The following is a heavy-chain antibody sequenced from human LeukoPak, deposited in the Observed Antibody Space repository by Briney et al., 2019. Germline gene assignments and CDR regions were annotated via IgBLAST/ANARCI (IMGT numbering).Heavy chain of an antibody. CDR3: ARDREVIQLWFYYYYGMDV. J-gene: IGHJ6*02. CDR1: GYTFTSYA. Sequence: ASVKVSCKASGYTFTSYAMNWVRQAPGQGLEWMGWINTNTGNPTYAQGFTGRFVFSLDTSVSTAYLQISSLKAEDTAVYYCARDREVIQLWFYYYYGMDVWGQGTTVTVSS. D-gene: IGHD5-18*01. V-gene: IGHV7-4-1*02. CDR2: INTNTGNP.